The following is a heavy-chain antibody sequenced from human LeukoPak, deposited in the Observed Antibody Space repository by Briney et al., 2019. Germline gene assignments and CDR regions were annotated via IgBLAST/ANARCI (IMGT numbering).Heavy chain of an antibody. CDR2: ISGSGGST. J-gene: IGHJ4*02. V-gene: IGHV3-23*01. D-gene: IGHD5-24*01. CDR1: GFTFSSYA. Sequence: GGSLRLSCAASGFTFSSYAMSWVRQAPGKGLEWVSAISGSGGSTYYADSVKGRFTISRDNSKTTLYLQMNSRSAEDTAVYYCAKFNRDGYNYFFDYWGQGTLVTVSS. CDR3: AKFNRDGYNYFFDY.